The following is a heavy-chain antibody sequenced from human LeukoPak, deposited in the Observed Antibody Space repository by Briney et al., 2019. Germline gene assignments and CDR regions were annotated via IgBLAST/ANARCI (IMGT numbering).Heavy chain of an antibody. CDR3: AGTSGWYESFDY. CDR1: GFTFSSYG. J-gene: IGHJ4*02. D-gene: IGHD6-19*01. Sequence: PGGSLRLSCAASGFTFSSYGMSWVRQAPGKGLEWIGEINHSGSTNYNPSLKSRVTISVDTSENRFSLKLSSVTAADTAVYYCAGTSGWYESFDYWGQGTLVTVSS. CDR2: INHSGST. V-gene: IGHV4-34*08.